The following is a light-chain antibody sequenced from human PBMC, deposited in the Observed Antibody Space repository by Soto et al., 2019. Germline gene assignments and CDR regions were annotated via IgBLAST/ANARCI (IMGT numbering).Light chain of an antibody. CDR1: QDISNY. J-gene: IGKJ4*01. CDR3: QQYDNLPLT. V-gene: IGKV1-33*01. CDR2: DAS. Sequence: DIQMTQSPSSXXASVGDRVTITCQASQDISNYLNWYQQKPGKAPKLLIYDASNLETGVPSRFSGSGSGTDFTFTISSLQPEDIATYYCQQYDNLPLTFGGGTKVEIK.